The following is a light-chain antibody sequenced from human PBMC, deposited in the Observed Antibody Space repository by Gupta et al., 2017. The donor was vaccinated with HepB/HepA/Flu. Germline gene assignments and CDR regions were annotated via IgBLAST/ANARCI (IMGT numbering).Light chain of an antibody. V-gene: IGLV1-40*01. Sequence: QSVLTQPPSVSGAPGQRVTIPCTGSSSNIGAGYDVNWYKQVSGTAPKLLIYANTNRPSGVPDRFSASRSDTSASLAITGLQTEDEADYYCQSYDRRLSGFVFGTGTRISVL. CDR3: QSYDRRLSGFV. CDR2: ANT. CDR1: SSNIGAGYD. J-gene: IGLJ1*01.